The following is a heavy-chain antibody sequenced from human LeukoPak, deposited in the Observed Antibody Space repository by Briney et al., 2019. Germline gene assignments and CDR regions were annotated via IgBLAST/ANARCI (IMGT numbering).Heavy chain of an antibody. CDR2: MNPNSGNT. V-gene: IGHV1-8*02. J-gene: IGHJ4*02. CDR1: GGTFSSYA. D-gene: IGHD3-10*01. Sequence: ASVKVSCKASGGTFSSYAISWVRQATGQGLEWMGWMNPNSGNTGYAQKFQGRVTMTRNTSISTAYMELSSLRSEDTAVYYCARVGSGSYWNPDYFDYWGQGTLVTVSS. CDR3: ARVGSGSYWNPDYFDY.